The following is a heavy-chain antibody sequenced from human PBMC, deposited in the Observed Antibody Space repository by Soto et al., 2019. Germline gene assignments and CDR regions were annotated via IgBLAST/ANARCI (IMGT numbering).Heavy chain of an antibody. Sequence: PGGSLRLSCAASGFTFSDYYMSWIRQAPGKGLEWVSYISSSSSYTNYADSVKGRFTISRDNAKNSLYLQMNSLRAEDTAVYYCARDLSSGWYEPNNWFDPWGQGTLVTVSS. CDR3: ARDLSSGWYEPNNWFDP. CDR2: ISSSSSYT. D-gene: IGHD6-19*01. CDR1: GFTFSDYY. V-gene: IGHV3-11*06. J-gene: IGHJ5*02.